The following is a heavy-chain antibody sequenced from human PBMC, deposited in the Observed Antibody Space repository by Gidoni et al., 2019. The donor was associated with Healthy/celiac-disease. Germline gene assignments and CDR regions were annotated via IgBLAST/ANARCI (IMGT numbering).Heavy chain of an antibody. D-gene: IGHD3-10*01. Sequence: EVQLVQSGAEVNKPGESLTIYCTGSGYSFTSYLIGWVRQMPGKGLEWMGIIFPGDSDTRYSPSFQGQVTISADKSISTAYLQWSSLKASDTAMYYCARPRIRGNYYFDYWGQGTLVTVSS. CDR1: GYSFTSYL. CDR3: ARPRIRGNYYFDY. V-gene: IGHV5-51*01. J-gene: IGHJ4*02. CDR2: IFPGDSDT.